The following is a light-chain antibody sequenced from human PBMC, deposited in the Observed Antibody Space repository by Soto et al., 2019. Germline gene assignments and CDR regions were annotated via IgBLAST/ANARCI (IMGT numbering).Light chain of an antibody. Sequence: QSALTQPASVSGSPGQSITISCTGTSSDIGGYNYVSWYQQHPGKAPKLMIYEVSNRPSGVSNRFSGSKSGNTASLTISGLHPEDESDYYCSSYTITSTLVFGGGTKVTVL. CDR2: EVS. J-gene: IGLJ2*01. V-gene: IGLV2-14*01. CDR1: SSDIGGYNY. CDR3: SSYTITSTLV.